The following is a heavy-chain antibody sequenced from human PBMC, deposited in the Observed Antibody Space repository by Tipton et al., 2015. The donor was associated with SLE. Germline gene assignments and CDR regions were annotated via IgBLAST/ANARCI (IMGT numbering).Heavy chain of an antibody. CDR2: ISNDGSNK. CDR3: AREARATVIPGAFDI. CDR1: GFTFSSYW. J-gene: IGHJ3*02. Sequence: RSLRLSCAASGFTFSSYWMSWVRQAPGKGLEWVASISNDGSNKYYADSVKGRFTISRDNAKNSLYLQMNSVRAEDTAVYYCAREARATVIPGAFDIWGQGTMVTVSS. V-gene: IGHV3-30*03. D-gene: IGHD4-17*01.